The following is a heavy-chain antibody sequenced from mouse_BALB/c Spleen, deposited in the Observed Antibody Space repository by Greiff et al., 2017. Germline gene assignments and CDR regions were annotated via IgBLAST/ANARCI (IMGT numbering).Heavy chain of an antibody. D-gene: IGHD1-1*02. J-gene: IGHJ1*01. CDR2: IWAGGST. V-gene: IGHV2-9*02. CDR3: ARDSGRLWSYWYFDV. Sequence: QVQLKQSGPGLVAPSQSLSITCTVSGFSLTSYGVHWVRQPPGKGLEWLGVIWAGGSTNYNSALMSRLSISKDNSKSQVFLKMNSLQTDDTAMYYCARDSGRLWSYWYFDVWGAGTTVTVSS. CDR1: GFSLTSYG.